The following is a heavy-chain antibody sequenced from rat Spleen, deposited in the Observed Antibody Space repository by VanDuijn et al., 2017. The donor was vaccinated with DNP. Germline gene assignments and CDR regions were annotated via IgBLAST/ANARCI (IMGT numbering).Heavy chain of an antibody. CDR2: ISPGGGNT. D-gene: IGHD1-3*01. J-gene: IGHJ2*01. Sequence: EVPLVESGGGLVQPGRSMKLSCAASGFTFSNFYMAWVRQAPTEGLEWVAAISPGGGNTYFRDSVKGRFTISRDNARGTLYLQMNSLRSEDMATYYCARHVLPLRIWDYWGQGVMVTVSS. CDR1: GFTFSNFY. CDR3: ARHVLPLRIWDY. V-gene: IGHV5-25*01.